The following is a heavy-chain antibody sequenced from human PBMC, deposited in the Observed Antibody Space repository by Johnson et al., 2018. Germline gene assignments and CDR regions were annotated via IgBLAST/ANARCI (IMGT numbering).Heavy chain of an antibody. CDR2: IGTAGDT. CDR1: GFTFSSYD. D-gene: IGHD6-19*01. Sequence: EVQLVESGGGLVQPGGSLRLSCAASGFTFSSYDMHWVRQATGKGLEWVSAIGTAGDTYYPGSVKGRFTISRENAKNSMYLQMNRLRAEDTAVYYCARDGYSSGWYAAAGPEYFQHWGQGTLVTVSS. J-gene: IGHJ1*01. CDR3: ARDGYSSGWYAAAGPEYFQH. V-gene: IGHV3-13*01.